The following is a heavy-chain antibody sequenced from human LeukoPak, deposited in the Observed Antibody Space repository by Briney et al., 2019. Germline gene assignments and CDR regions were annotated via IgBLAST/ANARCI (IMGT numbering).Heavy chain of an antibody. CDR3: AKDLADGGWFDP. CDR2: ISGSGGST. V-gene: IGHV3-23*01. D-gene: IGHD3-10*01. CDR1: GFTFSSYE. Sequence: GGSLRLSCAASGFTFSSYEMNWVRQAPGKGLEWVSAISGSGGSTYYADSVKGRFTISRDNSKNTLYLQMNSLRAEDTAVYYCAKDLADGGWFDPWGQGTLVTVSS. J-gene: IGHJ5*02.